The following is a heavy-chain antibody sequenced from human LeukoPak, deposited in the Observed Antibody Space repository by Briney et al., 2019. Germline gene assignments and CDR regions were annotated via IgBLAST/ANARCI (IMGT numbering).Heavy chain of an antibody. CDR1: GGSISSSSYY. CDR2: IYYSGST. Sequence: PSETLSLTCTVSGGSISSSSYYWGWIRQPPGKGLEWIGSIYYSGSTYYNPSLKSRVTISVDTSKNQFSLKLSSVTAADTAVYYCARQSWGVAGTHHWGQGTLVTVSS. CDR3: ARQSWGVAGTHH. D-gene: IGHD6-19*01. V-gene: IGHV4-39*01. J-gene: IGHJ5*02.